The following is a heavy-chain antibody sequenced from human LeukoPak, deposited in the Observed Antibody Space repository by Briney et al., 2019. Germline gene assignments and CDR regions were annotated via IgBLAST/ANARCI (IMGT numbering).Heavy chain of an antibody. D-gene: IGHD6-25*01. V-gene: IGHV3-33*01. CDR1: GFTFSSYG. J-gene: IGHJ5*02. Sequence: GGSLRLSCAASGFTFSSYGMHWVRQAPGKGLGWVAVIWYDGSNKYYADSVKGRFTISRDNSKNTLYLQMNSLRAEDTAVYYCAREMAANWFDPWGQGTLVTVPS. CDR2: IWYDGSNK. CDR3: AREMAANWFDP.